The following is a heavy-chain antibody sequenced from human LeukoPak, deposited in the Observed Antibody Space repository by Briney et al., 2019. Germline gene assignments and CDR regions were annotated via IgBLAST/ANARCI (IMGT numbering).Heavy chain of an antibody. CDR2: IWYDGSNE. D-gene: IGHD3-3*01. V-gene: IGHV3-33*01. CDR3: AREPGLRLDS. J-gene: IGHJ4*02. Sequence: GGSLRLSCAASGFSLSNYAMHWVRQTPGKGLEWVAVIWYDGSNEYYSEFVKGRFAISRDTSRNTLYLQMNNVRAEDTAVYFCAREPGLRLDSWGQGTLVTVS. CDR1: GFSLSNYA.